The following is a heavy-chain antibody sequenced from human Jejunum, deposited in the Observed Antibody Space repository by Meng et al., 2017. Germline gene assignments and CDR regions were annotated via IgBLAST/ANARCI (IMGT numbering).Heavy chain of an antibody. Sequence: QAQLQQLGAVLLKPSETPPPTCAVHGVSFSAYYWGWIRQSPGKGLEWSGEINQSGSTNYTPSLQSRVSISVDRSKSQFSLELTSVTAADTAVYYCARPAGYSSNWYKYFQHWGLGTLVTVSS. CDR2: INQSGST. D-gene: IGHD6-13*01. V-gene: IGHV4-34*01. CDR1: GVSFSAYY. J-gene: IGHJ1*01. CDR3: ARPAGYSSNWYKYFQH.